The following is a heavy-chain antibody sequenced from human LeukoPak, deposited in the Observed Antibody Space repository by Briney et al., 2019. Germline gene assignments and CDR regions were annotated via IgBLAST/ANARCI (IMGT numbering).Heavy chain of an antibody. D-gene: IGHD5-12*01. V-gene: IGHV3-30-3*01. CDR3: AKEILTGMWLQAFDI. Sequence: GRSLRLSCAASGFTFSSYAMHWVRQAPGKGLEWVAVISYDGSNKYYADSVKGRFTISRDNAKNSLYLQMNSLRAEDTALYYCAKEILTGMWLQAFDIWGQGTMVTVSS. J-gene: IGHJ3*02. CDR2: ISYDGSNK. CDR1: GFTFSSYA.